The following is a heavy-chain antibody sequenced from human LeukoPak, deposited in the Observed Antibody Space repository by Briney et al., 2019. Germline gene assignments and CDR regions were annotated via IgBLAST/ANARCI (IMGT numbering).Heavy chain of an antibody. CDR1: GGSFSSYY. CDR3: ASGVDYDFWSGYSFDY. CDR2: INHSGST. D-gene: IGHD3-3*01. V-gene: IGHV4-34*01. J-gene: IGHJ4*02. Sequence: PSETLSLTCAVYGGSFSSYYWSWIRQPPGKGLEWIGEINHSGSTNYNPSLKSRVTISVDTSKNQFSLKLSSVTAADTAVYYCASGVDYDFWSGYSFDYWGQGTLVTVSS.